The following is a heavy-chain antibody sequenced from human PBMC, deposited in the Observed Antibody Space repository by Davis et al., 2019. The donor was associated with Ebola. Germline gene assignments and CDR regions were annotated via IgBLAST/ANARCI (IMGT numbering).Heavy chain of an antibody. D-gene: IGHD3/OR15-3a*01. CDR2: IKQDGSEK. CDR3: ARPLGWSEDYFDY. Sequence: GESLKISCAASGFTFSSYWMSWVRQAPGKGLEWVANIKQDGSEKYYVDSVKGRFTISRDNAKNSLDLQMNSLRAEDTAVYYCARPLGWSEDYFDYWGQGTLVTVSS. J-gene: IGHJ4*02. V-gene: IGHV3-7*01. CDR1: GFTFSSYW.